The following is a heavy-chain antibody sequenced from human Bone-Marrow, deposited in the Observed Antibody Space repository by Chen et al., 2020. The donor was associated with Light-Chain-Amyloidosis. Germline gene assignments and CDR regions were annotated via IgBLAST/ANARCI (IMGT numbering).Heavy chain of an antibody. CDR3: ARGAERGYSGYESTNFDY. V-gene: IGHV1-2*02. J-gene: IGHJ4*02. D-gene: IGHD5-12*01. Sequence: QVRLVQSGAEVKKPGASVKVSCKASGYTFTGYYMHWVRQAPGQGLEWMGWINPNSGGTNYAQKFQGRVTMTRDTSISTAYMELSRLRSDDTAVYYCARGAERGYSGYESTNFDYWGQGTLVTVSS. CDR1: GYTFTGYY. CDR2: INPNSGGT.